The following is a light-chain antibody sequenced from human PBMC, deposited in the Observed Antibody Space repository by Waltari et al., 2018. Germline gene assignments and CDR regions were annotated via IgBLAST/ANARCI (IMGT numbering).Light chain of an antibody. CDR1: QSIRSNF. V-gene: IGKV3-20*01. CDR3: QQFGTSPPT. CDR2: RAS. J-gene: IGKJ3*01. Sequence: EVVLTPSPDTLSLSPGERAPLSCRASQSIRSNFLAWYQQKPGQAPRLLIHRASSRATGIPDRFSGSGSGADFSLTISWLEPEDFAVYYCQQFGTSPPTFGPGTRVDVK.